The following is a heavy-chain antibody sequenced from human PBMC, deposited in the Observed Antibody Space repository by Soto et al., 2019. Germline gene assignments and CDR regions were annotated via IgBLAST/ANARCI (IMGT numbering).Heavy chain of an antibody. CDR2: IYHSGST. CDR3: ARDDSSWYGGPYYYYGMDV. D-gene: IGHD6-13*01. Sequence: SETLSLTCAVFGGSISSSKWGGWGRQPPGEGVEWIGEIYHSGSTNYNPSLKSRVTISVDKSKNQFSLKLSSVTAADTAVYYCARDDSSWYGGPYYYYGMDVWGQGTTVTVSS. CDR1: GGSISSSKW. J-gene: IGHJ6*02. V-gene: IGHV4-4*02.